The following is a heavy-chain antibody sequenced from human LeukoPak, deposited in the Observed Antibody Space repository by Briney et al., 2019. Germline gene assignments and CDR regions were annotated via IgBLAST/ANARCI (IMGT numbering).Heavy chain of an antibody. CDR3: ARGGNYYHY. J-gene: IGHJ4*02. CDR2: IYYSGNT. Sequence: SETLSLTCTVSGDSISTSNSYWGWIRQPPGKGLEWIGSIYYSGNTYYNASLKSRVTMSVDTSKNQFSLKLSSVTAADTAVYYCARGGNYYHYWGQGTLVTVSS. D-gene: IGHD1-26*01. V-gene: IGHV4-39*07. CDR1: GDSISTSNSY.